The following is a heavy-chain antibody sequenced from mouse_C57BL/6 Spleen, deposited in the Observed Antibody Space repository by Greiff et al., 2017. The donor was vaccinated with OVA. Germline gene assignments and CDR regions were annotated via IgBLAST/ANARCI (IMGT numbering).Heavy chain of an antibody. CDR2: ISSGGSYT. CDR1: GFTFSSYG. CDR3: ARRHGDYAMDY. V-gene: IGHV5-6*01. J-gene: IGHJ4*01. D-gene: IGHD1-1*02. Sequence: EVQGVESGGDLVKPGGSLKLSCAASGFTFSSYGMSWVRQTPDKRLEWVATISSGGSYTYYPDSVKGRFTISRDNAKNTLYLQMSSLKSEDTAMYYCARRHGDYAMDYWGQGTSVTVSS.